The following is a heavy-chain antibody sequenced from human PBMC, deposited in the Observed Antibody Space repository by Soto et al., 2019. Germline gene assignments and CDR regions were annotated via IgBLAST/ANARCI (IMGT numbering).Heavy chain of an antibody. V-gene: IGHV1-46*01. CDR1: GYIFIHYY. CDR2: INPNGGST. CDR3: ARALLQGDF. D-gene: IGHD2-21*01. Sequence: QVQLVQSGAEVKKPGASVKVSCKASGYIFIHYYIHWVRQAPGQGLEWMAIINPNGGSTNYAQKFQRRVTVTSDTSTSTVSMELNSLGADDKAVYFCARALLQGDFWGQGTLVTVSS. J-gene: IGHJ4*02.